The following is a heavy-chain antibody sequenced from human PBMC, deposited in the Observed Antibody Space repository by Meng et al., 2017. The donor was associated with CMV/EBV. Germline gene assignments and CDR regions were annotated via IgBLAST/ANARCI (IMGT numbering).Heavy chain of an antibody. J-gene: IGHJ4*02. V-gene: IGHV4-39*07. D-gene: IGHD4-17*01. CDR2: IYYSGST. CDR3: ARDPISYGDYSSRYFDY. Sequence: GSLRLSCTVSGGSISSSSYYWGWIRQPPGKGLEWIGSIYYSGSTYYNPSLKSRVTISVDTSKNQFSLKLSSVTAADTAVYYCARDPISYGDYSSRYFDYRGQGTLVTVSS. CDR1: GGSISSSSYY.